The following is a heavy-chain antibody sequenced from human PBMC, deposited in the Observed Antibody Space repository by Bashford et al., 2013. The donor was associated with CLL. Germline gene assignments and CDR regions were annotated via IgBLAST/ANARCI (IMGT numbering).Heavy chain of an antibody. J-gene: IGHJ4*02. CDR2: INTNTGNP. Sequence: ASVKVSYARLPGYTFTNYAINWVRQAPGQGLEWMGWINTNTGNPTYAQGFTGRFVFSLDTSVSTAYLQITSLKAEDTAVYYCARPTSSGYSGGDRFWGQGTLVTVSS. CDR1: GYTFTNYA. V-gene: IGHV7-4-1*02. CDR3: ARPTSSGYSGGDRF. D-gene: IGHD6-19*01.